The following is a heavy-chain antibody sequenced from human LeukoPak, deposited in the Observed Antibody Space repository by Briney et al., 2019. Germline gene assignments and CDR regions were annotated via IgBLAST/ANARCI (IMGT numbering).Heavy chain of an antibody. CDR3: TKATPIAAAGYFDF. CDR2: IRGSGDST. J-gene: IGHJ4*02. D-gene: IGHD6-13*01. V-gene: IGHV3-23*01. CDR1: GFTFSTYA. Sequence: GGSLRLSCAASGFTFSTYAMSWVRQAPGKGLEWVSAIRGSGDSTYYANSVKGRFTISRDNSKNTLYLQMNSLRAEDKAIYYCTKATPIAAAGYFDFWGQGTLVTVSS.